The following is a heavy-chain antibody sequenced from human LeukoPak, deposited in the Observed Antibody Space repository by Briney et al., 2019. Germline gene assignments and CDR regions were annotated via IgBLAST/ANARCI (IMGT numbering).Heavy chain of an antibody. CDR3: ARLRDGYNDY. Sequence: PSETLSLTCTVSGGSISSSSYYWGWIRQPPGKGLEWIGSMYYSGSTYYNPSLKSRLTISVDTSKNQFSLKLSSVTAADTAVYYCARLRDGYNDYWGQGTLVTASS. CDR2: MYYSGST. D-gene: IGHD5-24*01. J-gene: IGHJ4*02. CDR1: GGSISSSSYY. V-gene: IGHV4-39*01.